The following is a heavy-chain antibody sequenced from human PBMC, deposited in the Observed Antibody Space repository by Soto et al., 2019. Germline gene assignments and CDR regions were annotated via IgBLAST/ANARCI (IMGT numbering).Heavy chain of an antibody. CDR3: ARDPDYYDSSGYYNYDEYFQH. Sequence: PGGSLRLSCAASGFTFSSYSMNWVRQAPGKGLEWVSSISSSSSYIYYADSVKGRFTISRDNAKNSLYLQMNSLRAEDTAVYYCARDPDYYDSSGYYNYDEYFQHWGQGTLVTVSS. D-gene: IGHD3-22*01. CDR1: GFTFSSYS. J-gene: IGHJ1*01. CDR2: ISSSSSYI. V-gene: IGHV3-21*01.